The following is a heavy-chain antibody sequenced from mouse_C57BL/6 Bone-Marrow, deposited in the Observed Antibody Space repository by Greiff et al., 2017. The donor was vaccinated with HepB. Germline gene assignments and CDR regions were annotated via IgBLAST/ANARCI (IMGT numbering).Heavy chain of an antibody. Sequence: VKLQQPGAELVKPGASVKLSCKASGYTFTSYWMHWVKQRPGRGLEWIGRIDPNSGGTKYNEKFKSKATLTVDKPSSTAYMQLSSLTSEDSAVYYCARQDGSSPCGYWGQGTSVTVSS. CDR1: GYTFTSYW. CDR3: ARQDGSSPCGY. D-gene: IGHD1-1*01. CDR2: IDPNSGGT. J-gene: IGHJ4*01. V-gene: IGHV1-72*01.